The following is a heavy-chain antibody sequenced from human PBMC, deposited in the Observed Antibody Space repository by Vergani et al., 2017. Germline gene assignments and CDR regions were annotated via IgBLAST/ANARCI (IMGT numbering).Heavy chain of an antibody. D-gene: IGHD4-11*01. CDR1: GYIITELS. V-gene: IGHV1-24*01. CDR2: FVPEDGET. CDR3: ATGYSNYYYYYYMDV. J-gene: IGHJ6*03. Sequence: QVQLVQSGAEVKKPGASVKVSCQVSGYIITELSLHWVRQAPGKGLEWMGGFVPEDGETIYAQKFQGSVTITEDTSTDTAYMELSSLRSEDTAVYYCATGYSNYYYYYYMDVWGKGTTVTVSS.